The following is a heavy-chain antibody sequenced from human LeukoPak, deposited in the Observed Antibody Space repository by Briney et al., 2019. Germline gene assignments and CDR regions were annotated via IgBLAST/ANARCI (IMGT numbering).Heavy chain of an antibody. Sequence: GGSLRLSCAASGFTFSRYGMHWVRQAPGKGLEWVTAISYDGSNKYYADSVKGRFTISRDNSKNTLYVQMNSLRAEDTAVYYCAELGITMIGGVWGKGTTVTISS. J-gene: IGHJ6*04. D-gene: IGHD3-10*02. CDR2: ISYDGSNK. V-gene: IGHV3-30*04. CDR1: GFTFSRYG. CDR3: AELGITMIGGV.